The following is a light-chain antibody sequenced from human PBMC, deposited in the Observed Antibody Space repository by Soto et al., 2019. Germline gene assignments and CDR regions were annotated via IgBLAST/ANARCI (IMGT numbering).Light chain of an antibody. CDR2: EGS. Sequence: QSALTQPASVSGSPGQSITISCTGTSSDVGNYILVSWYQHQPGKAPKVMIYEGSKRPSGVSYRFSASKSGNTASLTISGLQPADEADYYCCSYAGGSRYVFGTGTKLTVL. CDR3: CSYAGGSRYV. CDR1: SSDVGNYIL. V-gene: IGLV2-23*01. J-gene: IGLJ1*01.